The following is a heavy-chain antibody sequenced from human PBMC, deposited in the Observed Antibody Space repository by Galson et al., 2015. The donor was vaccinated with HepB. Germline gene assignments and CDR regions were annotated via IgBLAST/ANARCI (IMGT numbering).Heavy chain of an antibody. D-gene: IGHD6-19*01. CDR1: GYTFTGYY. V-gene: IGHV1-2*06. Sequence: VKVSCKASGYTFTGYYMHWVRRAPGQGLEWMGLINPNSGVTNYAQKFQGRVTMTRDTSINTAYMELTRLTSDDTAVYYCARSIEGSSAWYGYLDYWGQGTLVTVSS. CDR2: INPNSGVT. J-gene: IGHJ4*02. CDR3: ARSIEGSSAWYGYLDY.